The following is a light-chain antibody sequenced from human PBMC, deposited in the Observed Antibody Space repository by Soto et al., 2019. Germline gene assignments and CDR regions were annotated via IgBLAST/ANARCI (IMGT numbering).Light chain of an antibody. Sequence: DIVMTQSPDSLAVSLGERATINCKSSQSVLYSSNNKNYLAWYQQKPGQPPKLLIYWASTRESGVPDRFSGSGSGTDFTRTISSLQAEDVAVYSCQQYYITPPTTFGGGTKVEIK. V-gene: IGKV4-1*01. CDR3: QQYYITPPTT. CDR1: QSVLYSSNNKNY. CDR2: WAS. J-gene: IGKJ4*01.